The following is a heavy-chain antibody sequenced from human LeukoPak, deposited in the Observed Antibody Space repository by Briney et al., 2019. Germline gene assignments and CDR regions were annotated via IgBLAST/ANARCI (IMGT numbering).Heavy chain of an antibody. D-gene: IGHD3-10*01. Sequence: SETLSLTCAVYGGSFSGYYWSWIRQPPGKGLEWIGEINHSGSTNYNPPLKSRVTISVDTSKNQFSLKLSSVTAADTAVYYCARGRARTMVRGVIKMDWYFDLWGRGALVTVSS. V-gene: IGHV4-34*01. CDR1: GGSFSGYY. CDR3: ARGRARTMVRGVIKMDWYFDL. CDR2: INHSGST. J-gene: IGHJ2*01.